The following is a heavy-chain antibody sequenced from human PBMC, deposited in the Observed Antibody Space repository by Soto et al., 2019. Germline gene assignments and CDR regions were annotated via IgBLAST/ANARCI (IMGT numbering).Heavy chain of an antibody. Sequence: SETLSLTCTVSGGSISSSSYYWGWIRQPPGKGLEWIGSIYYSGSTYYNPSLKSRVTISVDTSKNQFSLKLSSVTAADTAVYNCARHLIAYYDFWSGYSENGMDVWGQGTTVTVSS. J-gene: IGHJ6*02. CDR1: GGSISSSSYY. V-gene: IGHV4-39*01. CDR2: IYYSGST. CDR3: ARHLIAYYDFWSGYSENGMDV. D-gene: IGHD3-3*01.